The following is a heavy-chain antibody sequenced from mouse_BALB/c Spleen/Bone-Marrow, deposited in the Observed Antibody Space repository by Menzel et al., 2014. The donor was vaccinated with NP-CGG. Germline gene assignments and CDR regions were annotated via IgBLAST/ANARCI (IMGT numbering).Heavy chain of an antibody. Sequence: VQLQQSGPELVKPGASVKISCKASGYVFSNSWMNWVKQRPGEGLEWIGRIYPGDGDSNYNGKFKGKATLTADNSSSTAYLQLSSLTSVDSAVYFCVRRRAFITTVVDYFDVWGAGTTVTVSS. J-gene: IGHJ1*01. D-gene: IGHD1-1*01. CDR2: IYPGDGDS. CDR1: GYVFSNSW. CDR3: VRRRAFITTVVDYFDV. V-gene: IGHV1-82*01.